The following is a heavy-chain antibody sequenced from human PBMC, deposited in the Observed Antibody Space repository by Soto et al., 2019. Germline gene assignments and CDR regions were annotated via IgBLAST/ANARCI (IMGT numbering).Heavy chain of an antibody. CDR2: IYYSGST. Sequence: TLSLTCTVSGGSISSGGYYWSWIRQHPGKGLEWIGYIYYSGSTYYNPSLKSRVTISVDTSKNQFSLKLSSVTAADTAVYYCAREELDIVVVQAAIRGWFDPWGQGTLVTVSS. CDR1: GGSISSGGYY. J-gene: IGHJ5*02. V-gene: IGHV4-31*03. D-gene: IGHD2-2*02. CDR3: AREELDIVVVQAAIRGWFDP.